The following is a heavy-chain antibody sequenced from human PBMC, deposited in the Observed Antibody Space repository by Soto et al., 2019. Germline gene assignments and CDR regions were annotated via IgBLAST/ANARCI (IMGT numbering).Heavy chain of an antibody. CDR1: GFNFDDYA. J-gene: IGHJ4*02. Sequence: GGSLRLSCAASGFNFDDYAMHWVRQAPGKGLEWVSGISWSSVTFDYADSVKGRFTISRDDSKNTAYLQMNSLKTEDTAVYYCTAKSYTLNVDYWGQGTLVTVSS. V-gene: IGHV3-9*01. D-gene: IGHD3-16*01. CDR3: TAKSYTLNVDY. CDR2: ISWSSVTF.